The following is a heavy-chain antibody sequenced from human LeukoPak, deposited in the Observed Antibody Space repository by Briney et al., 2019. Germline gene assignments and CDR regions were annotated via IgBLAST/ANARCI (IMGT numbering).Heavy chain of an antibody. D-gene: IGHD3-22*01. Sequence: GGSLRLSCAASGFTFSSYSMNWVRQAPGKGLEWVSYISSSSSTIYYADSVKGRFTISRDNAKNSLYLQMNSLRAEDTAVYYCARDYHSSGYWGQGTLVTVSS. J-gene: IGHJ4*02. V-gene: IGHV3-48*01. CDR2: ISSSSSTI. CDR3: ARDYHSSGY. CDR1: GFTFSSYS.